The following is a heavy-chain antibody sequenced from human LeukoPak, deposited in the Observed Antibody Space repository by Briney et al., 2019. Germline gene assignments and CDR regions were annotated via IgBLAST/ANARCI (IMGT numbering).Heavy chain of an antibody. J-gene: IGHJ5*02. Sequence: SETLSLTCTVSGGSIHSSSHYWGWIRQPPGKGLEWIGGLYHSGTIYYNPSLKSQVTISADKSKNHFSLKLTSVTAADTAVYYCARDRELAALDPWGQGTLVIVSS. D-gene: IGHD1-26*01. CDR3: ARDRELAALDP. V-gene: IGHV4-39*07. CDR1: GGSIHSSSHY. CDR2: LYHSGTI.